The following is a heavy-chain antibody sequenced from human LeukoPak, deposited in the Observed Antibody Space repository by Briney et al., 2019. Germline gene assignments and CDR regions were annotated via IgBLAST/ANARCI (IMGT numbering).Heavy chain of an antibody. CDR2: IYSGGST. CDR3: AKGGGFAKYYFDY. CDR1: GFTLSSNY. V-gene: IGHV3-66*01. D-gene: IGHD3-16*01. J-gene: IGHJ4*02. Sequence: GGSLRLSCAASGFTLSSNYVGWVRQAPGKGLEWVSHIYSGGSTYHVDAVKGRFTISRDTSENMVFLQMSSLRAEDTAVYYCAKGGGFAKYYFDYWGQGTLVTVSS.